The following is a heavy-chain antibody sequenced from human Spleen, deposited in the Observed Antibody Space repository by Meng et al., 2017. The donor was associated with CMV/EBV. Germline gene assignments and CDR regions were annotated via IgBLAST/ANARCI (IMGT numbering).Heavy chain of an antibody. CDR2: IYSGGST. CDR3: VSIGYSSSGFDY. J-gene: IGHJ4*02. CDR1: GSTVSSNY. D-gene: IGHD6-13*01. V-gene: IGHV3-53*01. Sequence: GESLKISCAASGSTVSSNYMSWVRQAPGKGLEWVSVIYSGGSTYYADSVKGRFTISRDNSKNTLYLQMNSLRAEDTAVYYCVSIGYSSSGFDYWGQGTLVTVSS.